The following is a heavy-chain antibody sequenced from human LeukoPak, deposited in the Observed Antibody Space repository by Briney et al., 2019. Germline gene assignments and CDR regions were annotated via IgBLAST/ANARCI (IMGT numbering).Heavy chain of an antibody. Sequence: SETLSLTCAVYGGSFSGYYWSWIRQPPGKGLEWIGEINHSGSTNYNPSLKSRVTISVDTSKNQFSLKLSSVTAADTAVYYCARHVRAAAGTSGLGRRTNDYWGQGTLVTVSS. CDR3: ARHVRAAAGTSGLGRRTNDY. V-gene: IGHV4-34*01. CDR1: GGSFSGYY. CDR2: INHSGST. J-gene: IGHJ4*02. D-gene: IGHD6-13*01.